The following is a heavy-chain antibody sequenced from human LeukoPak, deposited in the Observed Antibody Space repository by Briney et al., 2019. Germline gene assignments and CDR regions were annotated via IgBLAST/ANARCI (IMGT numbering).Heavy chain of an antibody. D-gene: IGHD3-16*01. J-gene: IGHJ3*02. CDR1: GYTFTGYY. CDR3: ARDFFLITFGGVINDAFDI. CDR2: INPNSGGT. Sequence: ASVKVSCKASGYTFTGYYMHWVRQAHGQGLEWMGWINPNSGGTNYAQKFQGRVTMTRDTSISTAYMELSRLRSDDTVVYYCARDFFLITFGGVINDAFDIWGQGTMVTVSS. V-gene: IGHV1-2*02.